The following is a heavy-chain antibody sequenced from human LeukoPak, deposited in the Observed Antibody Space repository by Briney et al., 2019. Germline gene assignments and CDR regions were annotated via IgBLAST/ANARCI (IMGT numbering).Heavy chain of an antibody. CDR3: ARDPGLDSRGYYALG. CDR1: GFTFTSYA. D-gene: IGHD3-22*01. J-gene: IGHJ4*02. CDR2: IYADGST. V-gene: IGHV3-53*01. Sequence: PGGSLRLSCAASGFTFTSYAMSWVRQAPGKGLEWVSVIYADGSTYYADSVKGRFTISRDNSKNTLYLQMNSLRAEDTAVYYCARDPGLDSRGYYALGWGQGTLVTVSS.